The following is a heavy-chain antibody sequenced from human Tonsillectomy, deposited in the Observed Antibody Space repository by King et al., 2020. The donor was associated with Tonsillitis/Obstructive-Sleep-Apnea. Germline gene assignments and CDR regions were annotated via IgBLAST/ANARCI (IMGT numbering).Heavy chain of an antibody. J-gene: IGHJ2*01. V-gene: IGHV5-51*01. D-gene: IGHD6-13*01. CDR1: GYSFNSYW. Sequence: EVQLVQSGAEVKKPGESLKISCKGSGYSFNSYWVGWVRQMPGKGLEWMGIIYPGDSDTRYSPSFQGQVTISADKSISTAYLQWSSLKASDTAMYYCARPRATAGNSNWHFDLWGRGTLVTVSS. CDR3: ARPRATAGNSNWHFDL. CDR2: IYPGDSDT.